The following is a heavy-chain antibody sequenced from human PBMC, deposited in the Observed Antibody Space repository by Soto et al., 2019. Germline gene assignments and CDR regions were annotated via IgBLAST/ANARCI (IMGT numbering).Heavy chain of an antibody. D-gene: IGHD2-21*01. Sequence: EVQLLESGGGLVQPGGSPEISCGASGFNFGNYAMSWVRQAPGKGPEWVSSVGGTGSDTDYADSVRGRFTISRDNSKNTLYLHMNSLRAEDTAIYFCAKDFIPRNSIYDPFDIWGQGTTVTVSS. CDR1: GFNFGNYA. CDR3: AKDFIPRNSIYDPFDI. CDR2: VGGTGSDT. V-gene: IGHV3-23*01. J-gene: IGHJ3*02.